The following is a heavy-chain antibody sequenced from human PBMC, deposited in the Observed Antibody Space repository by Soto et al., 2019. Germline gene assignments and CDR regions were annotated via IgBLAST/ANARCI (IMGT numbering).Heavy chain of an antibody. CDR2: IIPIFGTA. V-gene: IGHV1-69*13. CDR3: ASSGIDYYDSSGYYYGAFDI. D-gene: IGHD3-22*01. CDR1: GVTVNSYA. Sequence: ASVQICDRACGVTVNSYAIGWVRQAPGKGLEWMGGIIPIFGTANYAQKFQGRVTITADESTSTAYMELSSLRSEDTAVYYCASSGIDYYDSSGYYYGAFDIWGQGTMVTVSS. J-gene: IGHJ3*02.